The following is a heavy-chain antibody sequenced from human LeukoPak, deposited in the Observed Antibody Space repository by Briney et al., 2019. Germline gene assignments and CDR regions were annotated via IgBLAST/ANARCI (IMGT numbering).Heavy chain of an antibody. CDR3: AKDSTRRWLQFFRLGLREYYFDY. CDR2: ISVSDAGT. Sequence: GGSLRLSCAASGFTFSSYAMSWVRQAPGKGLEWVSGISVSDAGTYYADSVKGRFTISRDNSKNTLYLQMNSLRAEDTAVYYCAKDSTRRWLQFFRLGLREYYFDYWGQGTLVTVSS. CDR1: GFTFSSYA. D-gene: IGHD5-24*01. V-gene: IGHV3-23*01. J-gene: IGHJ4*02.